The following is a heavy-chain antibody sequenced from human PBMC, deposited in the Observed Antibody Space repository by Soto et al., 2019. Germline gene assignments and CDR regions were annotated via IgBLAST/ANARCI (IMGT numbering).Heavy chain of an antibody. V-gene: IGHV3-53*02. CDR2: IYSDGNT. CDR3: AGGTGAYFDY. Sequence: EVQLVETGGGLIQPGGSLRLSCAASGFAVSSNSMSWVRQAPGKGLEWVSVIYSDGNTYYADSVKGRFTISRDNSKNTMYLQMNSLIAEDTAVYYCAGGTGAYFDYWGQGTLVTVSS. J-gene: IGHJ4*02. CDR1: GFAVSSNS. D-gene: IGHD2-15*01.